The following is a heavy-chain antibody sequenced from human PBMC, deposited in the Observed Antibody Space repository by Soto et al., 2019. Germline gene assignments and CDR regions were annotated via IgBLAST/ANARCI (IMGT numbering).Heavy chain of an antibody. CDR2: INTNSGGT. D-gene: IGHD3-10*01. V-gene: IGHV1-2*02. Sequence: GASVKVPCKASGYTFTGYYMHWVRQAPGQGLEWMGWINTNSGGTNYAQKFQGRVTMTRDTSISTAYMELSRLRSDDTAVYYCARVRGSGSYHWFDPWGQGTLVTVSS. CDR3: ARVRGSGSYHWFDP. CDR1: GYTFTGYY. J-gene: IGHJ5*02.